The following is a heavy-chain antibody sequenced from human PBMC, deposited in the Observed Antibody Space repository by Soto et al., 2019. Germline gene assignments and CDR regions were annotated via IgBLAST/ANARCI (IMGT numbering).Heavy chain of an antibody. CDR1: GGSSSGYY. CDR3: ARGLKYWYSYWRMIDTPYGMAV. CDR2: INHSGST. D-gene: IGHD5-18*01. J-gene: IGHJ6*02. Sequence: PSETLSLTCAVYGGSSSGYYCSWIRQPPGKGLEWNGAINHSGSTNYNPSLKSRVTISVDTAKNQFSLKLSSVTAAGTAVYYFARGLKYWYSYWRMIDTPYGMAVWGQGTTFTSP. V-gene: IGHV4-34*01.